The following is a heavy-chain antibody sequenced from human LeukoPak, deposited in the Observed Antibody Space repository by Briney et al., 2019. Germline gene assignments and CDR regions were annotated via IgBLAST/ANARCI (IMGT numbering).Heavy chain of an antibody. Sequence: ASETLSLTCTVSGYFISSGYYWGWIRQPPGKGLEWIGSIYHSGRTKYNPSLKSPVTISVDTCKNQFSLKLSSVTAADTAVYYCARPYDSSGYYPFDYWGQGTLVTVSS. D-gene: IGHD3-22*01. J-gene: IGHJ4*02. CDR1: GYFISSGYY. CDR2: IYHSGRT. V-gene: IGHV4-38-2*02. CDR3: ARPYDSSGYYPFDY.